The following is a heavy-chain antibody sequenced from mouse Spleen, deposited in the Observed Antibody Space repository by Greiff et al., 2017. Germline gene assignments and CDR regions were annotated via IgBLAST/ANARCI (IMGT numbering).Heavy chain of an antibody. D-gene: IGHD1-2*01. J-gene: IGHJ3*01. CDR1: GFTFTDYY. Sequence: DVMLVESGGGLVQPGGSLSLSCAASGFTFTDYYMSWVRQPPGKALEWLGFIRNKANGYTTEYSASVKGRFTISRDNSQSILYLHMNALRAEDSATYYCARHYYGSPFAYWGQGTLVTVSA. CDR3: ARHYYGSPFAY. CDR2: IRNKANGYTT. V-gene: IGHV7-3*01.